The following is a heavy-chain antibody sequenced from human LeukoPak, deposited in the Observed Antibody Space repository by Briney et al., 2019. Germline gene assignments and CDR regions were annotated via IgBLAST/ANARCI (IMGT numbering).Heavy chain of an antibody. CDR3: ARDSRHYYYYMDV. J-gene: IGHJ6*03. V-gene: IGHV4-61*02. D-gene: IGHD2-2*01. CDR1: GGSISSGSYY. CDR2: IYTSGST. Sequence: NPSETLSLTCTVSGGSISSGSYYWSWIRQPAGKGLEWIGRIYTSGSTNYNPSLKSRVTISVDTSKNQFSLKLSSVTAADTAVYYCARDSRHYYYYMDVWGKGTTVTVS.